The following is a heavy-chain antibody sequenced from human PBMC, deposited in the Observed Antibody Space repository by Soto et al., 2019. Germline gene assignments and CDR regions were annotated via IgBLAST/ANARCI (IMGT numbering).Heavy chain of an antibody. CDR1: GFSFSDHY. CDR3: VYRVVQPAGNCFDF. J-gene: IGHJ4*02. D-gene: IGHD3-3*01. V-gene: IGHV3-72*01. CDR2: SKNKANSYTT. Sequence: PGGSLRLSCAASGFSFSDHYMERVRQAPGKGLEWVGRSKNKANSYTTQYAASVKGRFTISRDESENSLYLQMNSLTTEDTAVYYCVYRVVQPAGNCFDFWGQGT.